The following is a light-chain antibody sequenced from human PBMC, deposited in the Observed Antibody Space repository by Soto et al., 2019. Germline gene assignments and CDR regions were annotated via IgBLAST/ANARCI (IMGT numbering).Light chain of an antibody. CDR1: SSDVGGYNY. CDR2: EVN. CDR3: SSYAGSSNV. Sequence: SVLTQPRSASGSSGQPVAISCTGTSSDVGGYNYVSWYQQPPGKAPKLMIYEVNKRPSGAPDCFSGSKSGNTASLTVSVLQAEDEADYYCSSYAGSSNVFGTGTKVTVL. J-gene: IGLJ1*01. V-gene: IGLV2-8*01.